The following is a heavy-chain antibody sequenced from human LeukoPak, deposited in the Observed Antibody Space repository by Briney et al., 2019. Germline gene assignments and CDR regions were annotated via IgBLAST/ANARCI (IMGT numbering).Heavy chain of an antibody. V-gene: IGHV4-59*01. CDR2: IYYSGSS. Sequence: KPSETLSLTCTVSGGSISSYHWSWVRQPPGKGLEWLGYIYYSGSSNYNPSLKSRVTISADTSKNQFSLKLSSVTAADTAVYYCARVPRSYYYYYYMDVRGKGTTVTVSS. J-gene: IGHJ6*03. CDR3: ARVPRSYYYYYYMDV. CDR1: GGSISSYH.